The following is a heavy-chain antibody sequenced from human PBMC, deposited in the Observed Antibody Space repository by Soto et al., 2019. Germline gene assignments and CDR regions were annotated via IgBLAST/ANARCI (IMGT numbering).Heavy chain of an antibody. D-gene: IGHD4-4*01. CDR1: GFTFSHAW. CDR3: CVIKRRDQYSTSGYWFDP. Sequence: MLGGSLRLSCAASGFTFSHAWMSWVRQAPGKGLEWVGRIKSKADGETKDYGAPVRGRFTISRDDSQDILYLHMNSLRIEDTAVYYCCVIKRRDQYSTSGYWFDPWGPGTLVTVSS. J-gene: IGHJ5*02. CDR2: IKSKADGETK. V-gene: IGHV3-15*01.